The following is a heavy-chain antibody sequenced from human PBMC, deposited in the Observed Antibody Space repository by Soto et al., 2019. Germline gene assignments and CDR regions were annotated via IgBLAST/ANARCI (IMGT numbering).Heavy chain of an antibody. D-gene: IGHD2-15*01. CDR2: VITIFGTP. CDR1: GGTFGSYA. V-gene: IGHV1-69*06. Sequence: QVQLVQSGAEVKKPGSSVKVSCKSSGGTFGSYAISWVRQAPGQGLEWMGGVITIFGTPHYAQKFHGRVTITADITTSTAYLELSSIKSEDTAGYYCAKIRWTISLQEEDAIWGQGTMVTVSS. J-gene: IGHJ4*02. CDR3: AKIRWTISLQEEDAI.